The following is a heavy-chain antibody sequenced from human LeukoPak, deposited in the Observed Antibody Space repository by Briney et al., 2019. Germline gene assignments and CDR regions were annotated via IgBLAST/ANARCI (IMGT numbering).Heavy chain of an antibody. CDR1: GFTFNGYW. CDR3: ARDTGWYFDL. V-gene: IGHV3-74*01. D-gene: IGHD4-17*01. J-gene: IGHJ2*01. CDR2: IAGDGSST. Sequence: PGGSLRLSCAASGFTFNGYWMHWVRQPPGKGLVWVSRIAGDGSSTTYADSVKGRFMISRDNGKNTLYLQMISLRAEDTAVYYCARDTGWYFDLWGRGTLVTVSS.